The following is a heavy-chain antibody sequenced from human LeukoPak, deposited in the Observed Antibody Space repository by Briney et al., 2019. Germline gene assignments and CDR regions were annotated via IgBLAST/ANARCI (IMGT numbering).Heavy chain of an antibody. D-gene: IGHD6-19*01. V-gene: IGHV1-46*01. J-gene: IGHJ4*02. CDR1: GYTFTSFY. Sequence: SGKVSCKASGYTFTSFYLHRVRQAPGQGLEWMGIINPFGGSTSYAQKFQGRVTMTRDTSTSTVYMELNSLRSEDTAVYYCARARQQWLLDYWGQGTLVTVSS. CDR2: INPFGGST. CDR3: ARARQQWLLDY.